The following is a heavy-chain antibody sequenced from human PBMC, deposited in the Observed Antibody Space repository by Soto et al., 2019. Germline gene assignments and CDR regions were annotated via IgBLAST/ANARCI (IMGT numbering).Heavy chain of an antibody. D-gene: IGHD2-21*02. CDR2: INHSGST. CDR3: ARASNRVTAHILSLYFDY. J-gene: IGHJ4*02. Sequence: SETLSLTCAVYGGSFSGYYWSWIRQLPGKGLEWIGEINHSGSTNYNPSLKSRVTISVDTSKNQFSLKLSSVTAADTAVYYCARASNRVTAHILSLYFDYWGQGTLVTVSS. V-gene: IGHV4-34*01. CDR1: GGSFSGYY.